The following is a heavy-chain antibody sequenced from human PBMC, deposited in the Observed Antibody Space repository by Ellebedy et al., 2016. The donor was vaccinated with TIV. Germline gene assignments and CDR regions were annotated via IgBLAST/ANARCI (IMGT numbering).Heavy chain of an antibody. CDR3: ARDPRAAAGIWREDY. D-gene: IGHD6-13*01. CDR1: GYTLTELS. Sequence: ASVKVSCKVSGYTLTELSMHWVRQAPGQGLEWMGWINTNTGNPTYAQGFTGRFVFSLDTSVSTAYLQISSLKAEDTAVYYCARDPRAAAGIWREDYWGQGTLVTVSS. J-gene: IGHJ4*02. CDR2: INTNTGNP. V-gene: IGHV7-4-1*02.